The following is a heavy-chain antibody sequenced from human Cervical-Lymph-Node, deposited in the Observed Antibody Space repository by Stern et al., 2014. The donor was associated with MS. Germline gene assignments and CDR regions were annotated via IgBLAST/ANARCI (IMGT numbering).Heavy chain of an antibody. J-gene: IGHJ4*02. V-gene: IGHV3-11*01. D-gene: IGHD5-18*01. Sequence: VQLVESGGTLVKPGGSLRLSCAVSGFTFSEYYMSWIRQAPGKGLEWISTISSRASTIYYADSVKGRFTVSRDNAKNLLDLQMNSLRAEDSAVYYCARGAYSYDWGQGTLVTVSS. CDR2: ISSRASTI. CDR1: GFTFSEYY. CDR3: ARGAYSYD.